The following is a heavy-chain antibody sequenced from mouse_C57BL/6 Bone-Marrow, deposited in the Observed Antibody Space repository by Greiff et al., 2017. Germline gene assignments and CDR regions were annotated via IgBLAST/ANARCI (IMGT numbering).Heavy chain of an antibody. CDR3: ARAGYDVDYAMDY. CDR1: GFTFSDFY. CDR2: SRNKANDYTT. Sequence: EVKVVESGGGLVQSGRSLRLSCATSGFTFSDFYMEWVRQAPGKGLEWIAASRNKANDYTTEYSASVKGRFIVSRDTSQSILYLKMNALRAEDTAIYYCARAGYDVDYAMDYWGQGTSGTVSS. J-gene: IGHJ4*01. V-gene: IGHV7-1*01. D-gene: IGHD2-12*01.